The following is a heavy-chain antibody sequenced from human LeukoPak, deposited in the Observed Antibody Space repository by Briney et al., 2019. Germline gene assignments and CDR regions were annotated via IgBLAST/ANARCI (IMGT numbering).Heavy chain of an antibody. Sequence: SETLSLTCTVAGGSISSFYWTSIRQPPGKGLEWIGCLYYGGSTNYNPSLKSRVAMSVDTSKNQFSLKLSSVTAADTAVYFCARDSGLRRIDYWGQGTLVTVSS. CDR2: LYYGGST. V-gene: IGHV4-59*01. CDR1: GGSISSFY. D-gene: IGHD4-17*01. CDR3: ARDSGLRRIDY. J-gene: IGHJ4*02.